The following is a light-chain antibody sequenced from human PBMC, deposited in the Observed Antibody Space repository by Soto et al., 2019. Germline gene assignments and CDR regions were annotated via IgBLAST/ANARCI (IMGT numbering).Light chain of an antibody. CDR1: QSVSSSY. CDR2: GTS. J-gene: IGKJ2*01. V-gene: IGKV3-20*01. Sequence: EIVMTQSPATLSVSPGGRATLSCRASQSVSSSYLAWYQQKPGQAPRLLIFGTSSRATGIPDRFSGSGSGTDFTLTISRLEPEDFAVYYCQHYGSSYTFGQGTKVDIK. CDR3: QHYGSSYT.